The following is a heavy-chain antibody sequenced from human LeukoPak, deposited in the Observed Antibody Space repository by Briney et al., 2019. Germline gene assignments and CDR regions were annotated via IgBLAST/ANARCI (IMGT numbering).Heavy chain of an antibody. V-gene: IGHV1-46*01. CDR2: INPSGDST. CDR3: ASVLYCGADRYSGRYFFDY. J-gene: IGHJ4*02. CDR1: GYTFTSYD. D-gene: IGHD2-21*02. Sequence: GASVKVSCKASGYTFTSYDMHWVRQAPGQGLEWMGIINPSGDSTSYAQKFQGRVTMTRDTSTSTVYMELSSLRSEDTAVYYCASVLYCGADRYSGRYFFDYWGQGTLVTVSS.